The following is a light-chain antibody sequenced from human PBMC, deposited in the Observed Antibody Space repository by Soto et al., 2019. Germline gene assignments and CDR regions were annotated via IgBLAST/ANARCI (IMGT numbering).Light chain of an antibody. CDR3: GTGDSFLSAGV. J-gene: IGLJ2*01. V-gene: IGLV1-51*01. Sequence: QSVLTQPPSVSAAPGQTVTISCSGSRSNIEDNYVSLYQQLPGTAPKLLIYDNNKRPSGIPDRFSGSKSGTSATLVITGLQTGDDADYYCGTGDSFLSAGVFGGGTKLTVL. CDR1: RSNIEDNY. CDR2: DNN.